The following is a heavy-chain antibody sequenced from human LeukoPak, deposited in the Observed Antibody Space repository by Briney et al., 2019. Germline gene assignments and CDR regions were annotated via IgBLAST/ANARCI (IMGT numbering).Heavy chain of an antibody. CDR2: ISAYNGNT. CDR3: AKLGIGDAFDI. D-gene: IGHD7-27*01. J-gene: IGHJ3*02. Sequence: RASVTVSCKASGYTFTSYGISWVRQAPGQGLEWMGWISAYNGNTNYAQKLQGRVTMTTDTSTSTAYMEPRSLRSDDTAVYYCAKLGIGDAFDIWGQGTMVTVSS. V-gene: IGHV1-18*01. CDR1: GYTFTSYG.